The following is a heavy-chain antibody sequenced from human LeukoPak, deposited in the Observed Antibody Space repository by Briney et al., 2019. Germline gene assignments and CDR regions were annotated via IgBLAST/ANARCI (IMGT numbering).Heavy chain of an antibody. Sequence: PSETLSLTCAVYGGSFSGYYWSWIRQPPGKGLEWIGEINHSGSTNYNPSLKSRVTISVDPSKNQFSLKLSSVTAADTAVYYCARMGGITMIRGVLSAFDIWGQGTMVTVSS. CDR2: INHSGST. CDR3: ARMGGITMIRGVLSAFDI. J-gene: IGHJ3*02. V-gene: IGHV4-34*01. CDR1: GGSFSGYY. D-gene: IGHD3-10*01.